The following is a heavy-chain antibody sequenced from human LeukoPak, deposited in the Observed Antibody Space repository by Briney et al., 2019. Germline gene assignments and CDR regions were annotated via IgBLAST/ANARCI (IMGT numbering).Heavy chain of an antibody. V-gene: IGHV3-21*01. Sequence: GGSLRLSCAASGFTFSSYSMNWVRQAPGKGLEWVSSISSSSSYIYYADSVKGRFTISRDNAKNSLYLQMNSLRAEDTAVYYCARVRTRAAAGIRYWGQGTLVTVSS. CDR1: GFTFSSYS. D-gene: IGHD6-13*01. J-gene: IGHJ4*02. CDR3: ARVRTRAAAGIRY. CDR2: ISSSSSYI.